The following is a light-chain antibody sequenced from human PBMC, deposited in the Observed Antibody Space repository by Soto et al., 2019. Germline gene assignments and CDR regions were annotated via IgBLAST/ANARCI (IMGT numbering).Light chain of an antibody. CDR2: EVS. CDR1: SSDVGGYNY. J-gene: IGLJ2*01. V-gene: IGLV2-8*01. Sequence: QSALTQPPSASGSPGQSVTISCTGTSSDVGGYNYVSWYQQYPGKAPKLMIYEVSKRPSGVPDRFSGSKSGNTASLTVSGLQAEDEADYYCSSYAASNNHVVFGGGTKLTVL. CDR3: SSYAASNNHVV.